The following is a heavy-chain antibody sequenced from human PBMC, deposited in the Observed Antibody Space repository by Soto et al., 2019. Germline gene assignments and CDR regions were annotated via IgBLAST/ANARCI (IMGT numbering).Heavy chain of an antibody. CDR3: ASPKIAFYNWFDP. D-gene: IGHD3-3*02. CDR1: GGSISSSIYY. CDR2: IFYSGST. V-gene: IGHV4-39*01. J-gene: IGHJ5*02. Sequence: SETLSLTCTVSGGSISSSIYYGGWIRQPPGKGLEWIGSIFYSGSTYYNPSLKSRVTISVYTSKNQFSLKLSSVTAADTAVYYCASPKIAFYNWFDPWGQGTLVTVSS.